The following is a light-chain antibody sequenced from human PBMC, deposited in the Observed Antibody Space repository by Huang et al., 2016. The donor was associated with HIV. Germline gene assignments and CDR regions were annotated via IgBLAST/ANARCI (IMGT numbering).Light chain of an antibody. CDR2: DAS. V-gene: IGKV3-15*01. Sequence: EIVMTQSPATLSVSPGERATLSCRSSQSVSSNLAWFQQKPGRAPRLLIYDASIRPVEIPARFSGSGSGTEFTLTSSGLQSEDFAVYYCHQYNNWPPTWTFGQGTKVEIK. CDR1: QSVSSN. CDR3: HQYNNWPPTWT. J-gene: IGKJ1*01.